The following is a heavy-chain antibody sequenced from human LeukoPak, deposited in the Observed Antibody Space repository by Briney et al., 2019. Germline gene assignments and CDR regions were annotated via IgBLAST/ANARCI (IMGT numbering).Heavy chain of an antibody. CDR1: GFTFSSYG. Sequence: GGSLRLSCAASGFTFSSYGMHWVRQAPGKGLEWVAFIRYDGSNKYYADSVKGRFTISRDNSKNTLCLQMSSLRAEDTAVYYCARAPGADYDYVWGSPPEGAFDIWGQGTMVTVSS. CDR3: ARAPGADYDYVWGSPPEGAFDI. V-gene: IGHV3-30*02. D-gene: IGHD3-16*01. CDR2: IRYDGSNK. J-gene: IGHJ3*02.